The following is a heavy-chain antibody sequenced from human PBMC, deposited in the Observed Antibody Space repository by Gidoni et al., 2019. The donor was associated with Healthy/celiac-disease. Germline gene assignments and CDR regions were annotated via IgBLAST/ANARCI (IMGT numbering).Heavy chain of an antibody. CDR3: TRRSTSVGMDV. CDR2: IRSKANSYAT. D-gene: IGHD2-2*01. J-gene: IGHJ6*02. V-gene: IGHV3-73*02. Sequence: EVQLVESGGGLVQPGGSLKLSCAASGFTFSGSAMHWVRQASGKGLEWVVRIRSKANSYATAYAASVKGRFTISRDDSKNTAYLQMNSLKTEDTAVYYCTRRSTSVGMDVWGQGTTVTVSS. CDR1: GFTFSGSA.